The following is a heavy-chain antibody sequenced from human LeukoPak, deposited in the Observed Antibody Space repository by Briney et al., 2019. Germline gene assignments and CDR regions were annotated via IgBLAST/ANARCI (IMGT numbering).Heavy chain of an antibody. CDR3: ARGFGDWGLSWFDP. J-gene: IGHJ5*02. V-gene: IGHV4-61*01. D-gene: IGHD3-10*01. CDR1: GGSVSSGSYY. Sequence: SETLSLNCTVYGGSVSSGSYYWSWIRQPPGKGLEWIGYIYYSGSAKYNPSLKSRVTISVDTSKNQFSLKLTSVTAADTAVYYCARGFGDWGLSWFDPWGQGTLVTVSS. CDR2: IYYSGSA.